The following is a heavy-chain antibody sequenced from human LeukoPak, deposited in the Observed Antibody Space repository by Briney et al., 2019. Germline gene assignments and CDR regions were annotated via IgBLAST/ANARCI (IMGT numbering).Heavy chain of an antibody. Sequence: PGRSLRLSCAASGFTFDDYAMHWVRQAPGKGLEWVSGISWNSGSIGYADSVKGRFTISRDNAKNSLYLQMNSLRAVDTALYYCAKAYYYDSSGYFDYWGQGTLVTVSS. CDR2: ISWNSGSI. CDR3: AKAYYYDSSGYFDY. V-gene: IGHV3-9*01. D-gene: IGHD3-22*01. CDR1: GFTFDDYA. J-gene: IGHJ4*02.